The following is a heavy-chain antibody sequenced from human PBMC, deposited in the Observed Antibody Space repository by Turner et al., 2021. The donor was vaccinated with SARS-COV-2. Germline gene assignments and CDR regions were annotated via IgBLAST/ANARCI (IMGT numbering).Heavy chain of an antibody. D-gene: IGHD3-10*01. CDR2: SSYDGRQK. CDR1: GFSFSNYA. J-gene: IGHJ4*02. CDR3: AKEEFGDDY. V-gene: IGHV3-30*18. Sequence: QVQLVASGGGVVQPGRSPRLSCATSGFSFSNYAMHWVRQAPGKGLEWVAVSSYDGRQKYYADSVKGRFTISRDESKNTVFLQMNSLRPEDTAVYYCAKEEFGDDYWGQGTLVTVSS.